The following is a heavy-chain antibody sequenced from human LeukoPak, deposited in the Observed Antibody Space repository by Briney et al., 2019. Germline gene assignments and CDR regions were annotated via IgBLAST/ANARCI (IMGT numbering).Heavy chain of an antibody. D-gene: IGHD2-2*01. CDR3: GGDRCSSTSCYPYWFGP. CDR1: GYTFTSYG. V-gene: IGHV1-18*01. Sequence: ASVKVSCKASGYTFTSYGISWVRQAPGQGLEWMGWISAYNGNTNYAQKLQGRVTMTTDTTTSTAYMHLRSVRADNTAVYNCGGDRCSSTSCYPYWFGPWGQGTLVTVSS. J-gene: IGHJ5*02. CDR2: ISAYNGNT.